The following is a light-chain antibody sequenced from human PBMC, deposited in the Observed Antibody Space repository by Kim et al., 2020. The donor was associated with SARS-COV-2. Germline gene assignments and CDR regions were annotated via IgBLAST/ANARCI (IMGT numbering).Light chain of an antibody. CDR3: HHYGSSPDT. V-gene: IGKV3-20*01. Sequence: LSARERATLACRASQSVSSSYLARYQQKPGQAPRLLMYGASSRATGIPDRFSGSGSGTDFTLTISRLEPEDFAVYYCHHYGSSPDTFGQGTKLEI. CDR1: QSVSSSY. CDR2: GAS. J-gene: IGKJ2*01.